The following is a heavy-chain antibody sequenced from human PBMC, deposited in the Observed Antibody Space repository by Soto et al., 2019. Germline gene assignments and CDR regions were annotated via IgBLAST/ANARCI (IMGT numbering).Heavy chain of an antibody. V-gene: IGHV4-59*01. D-gene: IGHD3-10*01. CDR1: GGSISSYY. Sequence: PSETLSLTCTVSGGSISSYYWSWIRQPPGKGLEWIGYIYYSGSTNYNPSLKSRVTISVDTSKNQFSLKLSSVTAADTAVYYCARLYGSGSYSNWFDHWGQGTLVTVYS. CDR2: IYYSGST. CDR3: ARLYGSGSYSNWFDH. J-gene: IGHJ5*02.